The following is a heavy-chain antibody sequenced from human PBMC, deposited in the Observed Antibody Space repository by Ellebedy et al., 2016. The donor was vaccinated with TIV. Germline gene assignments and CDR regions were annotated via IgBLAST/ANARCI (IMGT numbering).Heavy chain of an antibody. J-gene: IGHJ6*02. CDR3: ARSPKDHYYHGLDV. Sequence: GESLKISCAASGFTFNIYAMTWVRQAPGKGLEWVSTISSSGGATYYADSVKGRFTISRDNSKNTLFLQMNSLRAEDTAVYYCARSPKDHYYHGLDVWGQGTTVTVSS. CDR1: GFTFNIYA. V-gene: IGHV3-23*01. CDR2: ISSSGGAT.